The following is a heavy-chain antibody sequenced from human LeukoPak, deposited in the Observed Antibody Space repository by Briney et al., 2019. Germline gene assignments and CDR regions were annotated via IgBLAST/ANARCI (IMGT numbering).Heavy chain of an antibody. V-gene: IGHV1-18*01. CDR2: ISAYNGNT. J-gene: IGHJ6*02. CDR1: GYTFTSYG. D-gene: IGHD3-16*01. CDR3: ARGVGGFSPYYGMDV. Sequence: ASVKVSCKASGYTFTSYGISWVRQAPGQGLEWMGWISAYNGNTNYAQKLQGRVTMTTDTSTSTAYMELSRLRSEDTAVYYCARGVGGFSPYYGMDVWGQGTTVTVSS.